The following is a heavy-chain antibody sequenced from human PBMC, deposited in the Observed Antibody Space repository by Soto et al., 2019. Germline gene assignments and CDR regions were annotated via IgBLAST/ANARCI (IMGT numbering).Heavy chain of an antibody. CDR1: GFTVSTYG. V-gene: IGHV3-30*03. Sequence: QVQLVESGGGVVQPGRSLRLSCAVSGFTVSTYGMHCVRQAPGKGLEWVAVISRDGGTKDYADSVKGRFTISRDNSRNTLFLEMNRLRGDDMAVYYCTGEVASGYWGQGTLVTVS. CDR3: TGEVASGY. J-gene: IGHJ4*02. D-gene: IGHD2-8*02. CDR2: ISRDGGTK.